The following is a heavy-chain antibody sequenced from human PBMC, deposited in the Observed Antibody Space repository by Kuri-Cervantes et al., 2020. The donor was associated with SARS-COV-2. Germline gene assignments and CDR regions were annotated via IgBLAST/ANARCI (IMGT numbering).Heavy chain of an antibody. J-gene: IGHJ6*02. D-gene: IGHD2-2*01. CDR2: ISYDGSNK. CDR1: GFTFSSYG. V-gene: IGHV3-30*18. CDR3: AKDLGVPAAIEMFYYYYGMDV. Sequence: GESLKISCAASGFTFSSYGMHWVRQAPGKGLEWVAVISYDGSNKYYADSVKGRFTISRDNSKNTLYLQMNSLRAKDTAVYYCAKDLGVPAAIEMFYYYYGMDVWGQGTTVTVSS.